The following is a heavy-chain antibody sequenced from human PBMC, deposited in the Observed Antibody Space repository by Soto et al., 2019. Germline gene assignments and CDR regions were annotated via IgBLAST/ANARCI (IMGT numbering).Heavy chain of an antibody. Sequence: QVQLQESGPGLVKASQTLSLTCTVSGGSISSGTSYWSWIRQRPGKGLEWIGYIFYSGSFYYTPSCRVRVMIWANTSKNQFSLRLSSVAAAAPAVYYCARAPETPSILGVALPYFFDYWGQGALVTVSS. CDR2: IFYSGSF. CDR3: ARAPETPSILGVALPYFFDY. CDR1: GGSISSGTSY. D-gene: IGHD3-3*01. J-gene: IGHJ4*02. V-gene: IGHV4-31*03.